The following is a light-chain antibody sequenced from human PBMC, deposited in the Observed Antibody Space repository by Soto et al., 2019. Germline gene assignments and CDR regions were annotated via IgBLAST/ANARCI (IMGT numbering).Light chain of an antibody. Sequence: DIVMTQSPDSLAVSPGERATINCKSSQSVLYSSNNKNYLAWYQQKPGQPPKQLIYWASTRESGVPDRFSGSGSGTDFTLTIRSLQAEDVAVYYCQQYYSTPLPFGGGTKVEIK. CDR2: WAS. J-gene: IGKJ4*01. CDR3: QQYYSTPLP. V-gene: IGKV4-1*01. CDR1: QSVLYSSNNKNY.